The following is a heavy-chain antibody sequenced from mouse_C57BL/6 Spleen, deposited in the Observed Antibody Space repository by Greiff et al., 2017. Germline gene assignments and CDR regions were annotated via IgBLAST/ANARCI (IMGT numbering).Heavy chain of an antibody. CDR2: ISDGGSYT. CDR1: GFTFSSYA. D-gene: IGHD2-4*01. Sequence: EVHLVESGGGLVKPGGSLKLSCAASGFTFSSYAMSWVRQTPEKRLEWVATISDGGSYTYYPDNVKGRFTISRDNAKNNLYLQMSHLKSEDTAMYYCARDNDYDEGYYFDYWGQGTTLTVSS. V-gene: IGHV5-4*01. J-gene: IGHJ2*01. CDR3: ARDNDYDEGYYFDY.